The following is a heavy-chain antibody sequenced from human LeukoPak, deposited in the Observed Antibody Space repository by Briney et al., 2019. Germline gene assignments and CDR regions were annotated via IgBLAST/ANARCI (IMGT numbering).Heavy chain of an antibody. CDR1: GGSISMYY. Sequence: SETLSLTCTVSGGSISMYYWSWIRQPPGKGLEWIGYIYYSGSTNYNPSLKSRVTISVDTSKNQFSLKLSSVTAADTAVYYCARGHHVPTIAAADHFDYWGQGTLVTVSS. J-gene: IGHJ4*02. CDR2: IYYSGST. V-gene: IGHV4-59*01. CDR3: ARGHHVPTIAAADHFDY. D-gene: IGHD6-13*01.